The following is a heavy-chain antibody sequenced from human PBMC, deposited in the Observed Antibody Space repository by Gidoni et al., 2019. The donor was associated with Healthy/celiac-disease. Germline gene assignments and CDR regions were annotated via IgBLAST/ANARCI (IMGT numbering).Heavy chain of an antibody. Sequence: QVQLQESGPGLVKPSGTLSLTCAVSGGSISSSNWWSWVRQPPGKGLEWIGEIYHSGSTNYNPSLKSRVTISVDKSKNQFSLKLSSVTAADTAVYYCARVTPRRGGELSGGFDYWGQGTLVTVSS. CDR2: IYHSGST. CDR1: GGSISSSNW. D-gene: IGHD3-16*02. V-gene: IGHV4-4*02. J-gene: IGHJ4*02. CDR3: ARVTPRRGGELSGGFDY.